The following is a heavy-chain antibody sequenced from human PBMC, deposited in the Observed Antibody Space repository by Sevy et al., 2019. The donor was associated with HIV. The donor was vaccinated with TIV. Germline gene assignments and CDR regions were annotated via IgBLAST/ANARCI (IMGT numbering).Heavy chain of an antibody. CDR2: ISKEGKNH. V-gene: IGHV3-30-3*02. J-gene: IGHJ5*02. D-gene: IGHD3-22*01. CDR1: GFTVSPYS. CDR3: AKQGCYYDVHSQCVDWFDP. Sequence: GGTLSLSCSVSGFTVSPYSLHWVRQTPAKGLQWLAVISKEGKNHQYADFVRGRFSLSTDNSRNTFYLQMINLSPEDTAVYFWAKQGCYYDVHSQCVDWFDPWGQGTLVTVSS.